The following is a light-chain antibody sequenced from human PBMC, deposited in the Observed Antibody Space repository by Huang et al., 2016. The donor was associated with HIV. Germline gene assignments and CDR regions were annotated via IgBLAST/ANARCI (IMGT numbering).Light chain of an antibody. CDR1: QDVNKW. Sequence: DIKMTQSSSSVSASIGDRVSFTCRASQDVNKWLAWYQQKPGVAHKLLVYASSTLQSGAPSRFRGSGSGTHLTLTINSLQAEDFATYICQQSVTFPLTFGGGTKVELK. V-gene: IGKV1-12*01. CDR2: ASS. J-gene: IGKJ4*02. CDR3: QQSVTFPLT.